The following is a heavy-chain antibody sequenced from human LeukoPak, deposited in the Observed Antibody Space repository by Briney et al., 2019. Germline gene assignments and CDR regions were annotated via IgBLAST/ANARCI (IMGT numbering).Heavy chain of an antibody. D-gene: IGHD3-10*01. CDR1: GGSISSNY. Sequence: SETLSLTCTVSGGSISSNYWSWIRQPPGKGLEWIGYIYSSGSTNYNPSLKSRVTISVDTSKNQFSLNLSSVTAADTAVYYCARDLGLTKAVWFGELCGYFDYWGQGTLVTVSS. CDR2: IYSSGST. J-gene: IGHJ4*02. CDR3: ARDLGLTKAVWFGELCGYFDY. V-gene: IGHV4-59*12.